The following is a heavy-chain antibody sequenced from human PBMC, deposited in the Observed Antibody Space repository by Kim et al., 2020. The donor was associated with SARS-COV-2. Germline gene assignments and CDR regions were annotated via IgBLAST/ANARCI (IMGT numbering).Heavy chain of an antibody. CDR2: ISPGGGST. CDR1: GYTFTNYY. CDR3: ARTRGMDV. Sequence: ASVKVSCKASGYTFTNYYIHWVRQAPGQGLEWMGMISPGGGSTTYAQKFQGRGTMTRDTSTSTVYMELSSLRFEDTGVYYCARTRGMDVWGQGTTVTVSS. J-gene: IGHJ6*02. V-gene: IGHV1-46*03.